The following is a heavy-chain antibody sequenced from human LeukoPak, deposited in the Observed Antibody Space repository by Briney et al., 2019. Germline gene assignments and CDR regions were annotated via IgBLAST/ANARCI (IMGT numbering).Heavy chain of an antibody. CDR2: MNPNSGST. CDR3: ARSKRAYPNWFDP. CDR1: GYTFTSYD. D-gene: IGHD1-26*01. J-gene: IGHJ5*02. V-gene: IGHV1-8*01. Sequence: GASVKVSCKASGYTFTSYDINWVRQATGQGLEWMGWMNPNSGSTGYAQKFQGRVTMTRNTSISTAYMELSSLRSEDTAVYYCARSKRAYPNWFDPWGQGTLVTVSS.